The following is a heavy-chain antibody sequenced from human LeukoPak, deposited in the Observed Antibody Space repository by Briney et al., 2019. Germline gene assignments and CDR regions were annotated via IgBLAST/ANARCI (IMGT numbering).Heavy chain of an antibody. Sequence: GGSLRLSCAASGFTFSSYDMNWVRQAPGRGLEWVSYISSSDSTIYYADSVKGRFTISRDNAENSLYLQMNSLRAEDTAVYYWAGGSGGSCWGQGALVTVSS. V-gene: IGHV3-48*03. J-gene: IGHJ4*02. CDR1: GFTFSSYD. CDR3: AGGSGGSC. CDR2: ISSSDSTI. D-gene: IGHD2-15*01.